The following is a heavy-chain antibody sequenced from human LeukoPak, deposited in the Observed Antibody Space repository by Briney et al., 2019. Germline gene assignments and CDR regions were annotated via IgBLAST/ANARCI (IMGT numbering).Heavy chain of an antibody. CDR1: DASFTNDY. J-gene: IGHJ4*02. V-gene: IGHV4-34*01. CDR2: IHHSGTT. D-gene: IGHD3-22*01. Sequence: SETLSLTCAVYDASFTNDYWSWIRQPPGKGLEWIGGIHHSGTTKYKPSLKCRITISVDTSKNEFSLRLTSVTAADPAVYYCARAPSGYKFYFASGGQGSLVTVSS. CDR3: ARAPSGYKFYFAS.